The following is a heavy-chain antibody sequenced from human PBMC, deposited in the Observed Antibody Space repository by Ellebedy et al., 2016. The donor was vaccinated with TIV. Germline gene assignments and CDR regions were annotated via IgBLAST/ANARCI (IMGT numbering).Heavy chain of an antibody. CDR1: GGSFSGYY. CDR2: INHSGST. Sequence: MPSETLSLTCAVYGGSFSGYYWSWIRQPPGKGLEWIGEINHSGSTNYNPSLKSRVTISVDTSKNQFSLKLSYVTAAETAVYYCARCWGSYRPLDYWGQGTLVTVSS. V-gene: IGHV4-34*01. D-gene: IGHD3-16*02. CDR3: ARCWGSYRPLDY. J-gene: IGHJ4*02.